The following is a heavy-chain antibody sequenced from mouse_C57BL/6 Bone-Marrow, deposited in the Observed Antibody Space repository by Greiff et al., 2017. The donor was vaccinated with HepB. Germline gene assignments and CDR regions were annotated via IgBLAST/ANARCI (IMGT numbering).Heavy chain of an antibody. D-gene: IGHD1-1*01. CDR2: IHPNSGST. CDR3: ARRITTVVAFDY. CDR1: GYTFTSYW. V-gene: IGHV1-64*01. Sequence: QVHVKQPGAELVKPGASVKLSCKASGYTFTSYWMHWVKQRPGQGLEWIGMIHPNSGSTNYNEKFKSKATLTVDKSSSTAYMQLSSLTSEDSAVYYCARRITTVVAFDYWGQGTTLTVSS. J-gene: IGHJ2*01.